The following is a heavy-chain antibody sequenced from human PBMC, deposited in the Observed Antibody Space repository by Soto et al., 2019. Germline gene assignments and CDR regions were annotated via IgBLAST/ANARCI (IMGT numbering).Heavy chain of an antibody. V-gene: IGHV4-34*01. D-gene: IGHD6-13*01. CDR2: INHSGST. CDR1: GGPFSGYY. CDR3: ARGGGRYRRSGIEAAGTIDT. J-gene: IGHJ5*02. Sequence: SETLSLTCAVYGGPFSGYYWSWIRQPPGKGLEWIGEINHSGSTNYNPSLKSRVTISVDTSKNQFSLKLSSVTAADTAVYYCARGGGRYRRSGIEAAGTIDTWGQGTLVTVSS.